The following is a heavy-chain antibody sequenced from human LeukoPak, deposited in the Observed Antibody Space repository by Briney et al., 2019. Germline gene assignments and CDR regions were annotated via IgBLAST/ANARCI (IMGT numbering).Heavy chain of an antibody. J-gene: IGHJ5*02. V-gene: IGHV5-51*01. Sequence: GESLKISCKGSGYSFTSYWIGWVRQMPGKGPEWMGIIYPGDSDTRYSPSFQGQVTISADKSISTAYLQWNSLKASDTAMYYCARTSRILALTNWFDPWGQGTLVTVSS. CDR1: GYSFTSYW. D-gene: IGHD3-3*01. CDR2: IYPGDSDT. CDR3: ARTSRILALTNWFDP.